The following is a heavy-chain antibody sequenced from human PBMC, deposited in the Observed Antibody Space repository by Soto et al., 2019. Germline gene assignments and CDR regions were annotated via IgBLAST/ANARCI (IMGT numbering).Heavy chain of an antibody. CDR3: AKNNYYGSGSYYQDY. J-gene: IGHJ4*02. CDR2: ISYDGSNK. V-gene: IGHV3-30*18. D-gene: IGHD3-10*01. CDR1: GFTFSSYG. Sequence: GGSLRLSCAASGFTFSSYGMHWVRQAPGKGLEWVAVISYDGSNKYYADSVKGRFTISRDNSKNTLYLQMNSLRAEDTAVYYCAKNNYYGSGSYYQDYWGQGTLVTVSS.